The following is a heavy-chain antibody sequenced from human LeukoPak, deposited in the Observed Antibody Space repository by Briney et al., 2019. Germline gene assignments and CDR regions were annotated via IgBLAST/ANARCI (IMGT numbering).Heavy chain of an antibody. CDR1: GGSISSSY. D-gene: IGHD3-22*01. Sequence: PSETLSLTCTVSGGSISSSYWSWLRQPPGKGLEWIGYIHYSGNKNYTPTLRNRLTMSVDTSKNQFSLKLSSVTAADTAVYYCVRGYYDSSGSSNTFDIWGQGTMVTVSS. CDR2: IHYSGNK. V-gene: IGHV4-59*01. J-gene: IGHJ3*02. CDR3: VRGYYDSSGSSNTFDI.